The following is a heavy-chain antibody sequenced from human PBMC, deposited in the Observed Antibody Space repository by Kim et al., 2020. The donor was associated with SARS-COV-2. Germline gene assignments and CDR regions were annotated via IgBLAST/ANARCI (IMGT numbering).Heavy chain of an antibody. D-gene: IGHD2-2*02. CDR3: ARTLVPAAINSH. J-gene: IGHJ4*02. Sequence: SETLSLTCTVSGGSISSGGYYWSWIRQHPGKGLEWIGYIYYSGSTYYNPSLKSRVTISVDTSKNQFSLKLSSVTAADTAVYYCARTLVPAAINSHWGQGTLVTVSS. V-gene: IGHV4-31*03. CDR2: IYYSGST. CDR1: GGSISSGGYY.